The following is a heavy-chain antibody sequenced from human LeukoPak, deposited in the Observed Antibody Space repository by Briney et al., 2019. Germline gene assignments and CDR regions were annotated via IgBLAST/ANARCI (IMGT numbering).Heavy chain of an antibody. CDR1: GGTFSSYA. V-gene: IGHV1-69*13. J-gene: IGHJ5*02. CDR3: ARERLLEHYDFWSGYSFNWFDP. CDR2: IIPIFGTA. Sequence: SVKVSCKASGGTFSSYAISWVRQAPGQGLEWMEGIIPIFGTANYAQKFQGRVTITADESTSTAYMGLSSLRSEDTAVYYCARERLLEHYDFWSGYSFNWFDPWGQGTLVTVSS. D-gene: IGHD3-3*01.